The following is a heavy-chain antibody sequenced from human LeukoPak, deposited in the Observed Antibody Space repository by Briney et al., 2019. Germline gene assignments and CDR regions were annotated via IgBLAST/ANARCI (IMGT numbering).Heavy chain of an antibody. D-gene: IGHD6-25*01. J-gene: IGHJ4*02. CDR1: GFTFSSYA. CDR2: ISGSGSTT. CDR3: AKRSSGYYFDY. V-gene: IGHV3-23*01. Sequence: GGSLRLSCAASGFTFSSYAMSWVRQAPGKGLEWVSAISGSGSTTYYADSVKGRFTFSRDNSKNTLYIQMNSLRAEDTAIYYCAKRSSGYYFDYWGPGTLVTVSS.